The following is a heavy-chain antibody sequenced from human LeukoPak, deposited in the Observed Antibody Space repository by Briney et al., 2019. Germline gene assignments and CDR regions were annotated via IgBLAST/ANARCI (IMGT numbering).Heavy chain of an antibody. CDR3: ARDQSTDYGDYFDY. CDR2: IYHSGST. Sequence: PSETLSLTCTVSGYSISSGYYWGWIRQPPGKGLEWIGSIYHSGSTYYNPSLKSRVTISVDTSKNQFSLKLSSVTAADTAVYYCARDQSTDYGDYFDYWGQGTLVTVSS. CDR1: GYSISSGYY. V-gene: IGHV4-38-2*02. D-gene: IGHD4-17*01. J-gene: IGHJ4*02.